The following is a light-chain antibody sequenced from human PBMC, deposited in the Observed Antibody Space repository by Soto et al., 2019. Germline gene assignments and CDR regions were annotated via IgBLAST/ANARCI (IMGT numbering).Light chain of an antibody. CDR3: QQYYSYPWT. Sequence: EIQMTQSPSSLSASVGDRVTITCRASQSISGWLAWYQQKPGKPPKLLIYDASSLDGGVPSRFSGSGSGTEFTLTISSLKPDDFATYYCQQYYSYPWTFGQGTTVDIK. CDR1: QSISGW. CDR2: DAS. J-gene: IGKJ1*01. V-gene: IGKV1-5*01.